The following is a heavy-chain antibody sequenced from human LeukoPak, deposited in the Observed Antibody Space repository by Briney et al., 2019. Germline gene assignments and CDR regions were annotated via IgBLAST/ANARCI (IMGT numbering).Heavy chain of an antibody. CDR2: ISSSSRYI. D-gene: IGHD3-22*01. J-gene: IGHJ3*02. Sequence: GGSLRLSCAASGFTFSSYSMNWVRQAPGKGLEWVSSISSSSRYIYYADSVKGRFTISRDNAKNSLYLQMNSLRAEDTAVYYCARDDPRQYYYDSSGYYSDAFDIWGQGTMVTVSS. CDR1: GFTFSSYS. V-gene: IGHV3-21*01. CDR3: ARDDPRQYYYDSSGYYSDAFDI.